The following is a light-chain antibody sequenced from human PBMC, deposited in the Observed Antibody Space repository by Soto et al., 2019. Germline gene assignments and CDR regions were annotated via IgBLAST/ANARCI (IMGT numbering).Light chain of an antibody. V-gene: IGKV1-9*01. CDR1: QDISSY. CDR3: QHLRSYPST. Sequence: IQVTHSSSSLSASVGDRVTITCRASQDISSYLAWYQQKPVKAPTLLIYAESTLQSGVPSRFSGSGFGTDFTLTIISLQAEDFASYYCQHLRSYPSTFGGGTKV. J-gene: IGKJ4*01. CDR2: AES.